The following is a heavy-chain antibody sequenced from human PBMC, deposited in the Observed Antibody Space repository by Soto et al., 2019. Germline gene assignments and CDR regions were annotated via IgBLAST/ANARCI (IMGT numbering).Heavy chain of an antibody. CDR3: ARDRAGTTVGNWFDP. CDR1: GDSVSSNSAA. D-gene: IGHD1-7*01. J-gene: IGHJ5*02. V-gene: IGHV6-1*01. CDR2: TYHRSKWYN. Sequence: QTLSLTCAISGDSVSSNSAAWNWIRESPSRGLGWQGRTYHRSKWYNDYAVSVKSRITIKTDTSKNQFSLQLDSVTPEDTAVYYCARDRAGTTVGNWFDPWAQGPLVTVSS.